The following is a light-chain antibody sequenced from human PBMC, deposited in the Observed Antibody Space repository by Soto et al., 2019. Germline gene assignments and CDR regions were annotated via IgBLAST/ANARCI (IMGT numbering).Light chain of an antibody. CDR3: QQYYSYPLT. J-gene: IGKJ4*01. Sequence: GDRVTITCRASQSISSWLAWYQQKPAEAPKLLIYEASTLESGVSSRFSGSGSGTEFTLTISSLQPDDFATYYCQQYYSYPLTFGGGTKVEIK. V-gene: IGKV1-5*03. CDR2: EAS. CDR1: QSISSW.